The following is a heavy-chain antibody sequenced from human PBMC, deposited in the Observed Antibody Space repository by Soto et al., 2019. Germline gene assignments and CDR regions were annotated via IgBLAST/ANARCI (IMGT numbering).Heavy chain of an antibody. CDR3: ARVEWSGHYRRAFDF. V-gene: IGHV4-30-4*01. Sequence: SETLSLTCTVSVVSIRSGDNYWSWFRQPPGKGLECIGYIYHSGATFYVSPFKTRATIGVDTSKNQFSLRLNSVTAADTAMYYCARVEWSGHYRRAFDFWGEGT. CDR1: VVSIRSGDNY. J-gene: IGHJ3*01. D-gene: IGHD3-3*01. CDR2: IYHSGAT.